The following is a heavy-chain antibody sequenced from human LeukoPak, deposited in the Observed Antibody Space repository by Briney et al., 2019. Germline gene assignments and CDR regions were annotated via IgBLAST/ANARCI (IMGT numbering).Heavy chain of an antibody. Sequence: PGGSLRLSCAASGFTFSNAWMSWVRQALGKGLEWVGRIESKTDGGKTDYAAPVKGRFTIARDDSKNTLYLQMNSLKTEDTAVYYCTTDWSLACDYWGQGTLVTVSS. V-gene: IGHV3-15*04. CDR1: GFTFSNAW. J-gene: IGHJ4*02. CDR3: TTDWSLACDY. CDR2: IESKTDGGKT.